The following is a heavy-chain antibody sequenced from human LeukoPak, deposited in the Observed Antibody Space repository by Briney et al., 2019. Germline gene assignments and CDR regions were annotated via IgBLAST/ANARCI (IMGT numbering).Heavy chain of an antibody. Sequence: SETLSLTCTVSGGSISNYDWSWIRQPPGKGLEWIWYIHYSGSTTYNPSLKSRVIISVDTSKNQFSLKLSSVIAADTAVYCCARDSGVIVGATTDYWGQGTLGTVSS. V-gene: IGHV4-59*01. CDR1: GGSISNYD. CDR2: IHYSGST. J-gene: IGHJ4*02. CDR3: ARDSGVIVGATTDY. D-gene: IGHD1-26*01.